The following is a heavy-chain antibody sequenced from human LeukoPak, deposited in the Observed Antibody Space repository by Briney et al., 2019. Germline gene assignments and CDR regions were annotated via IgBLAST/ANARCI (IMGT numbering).Heavy chain of an antibody. CDR3: AKDTDYYGSGSDY. J-gene: IGHJ4*02. CDR2: ISGRADST. Sequence: GGSLRLSCAASGFVFSNYAMSWVRQAPGRGLEWVSTISGRADSTYSADSVRGRFTIHRDSYKNTLSLQMDSLRAEDAAVYYCAKDTDYYGSGSDYWGQGTLVTVSS. D-gene: IGHD3-10*01. V-gene: IGHV3-23*01. CDR1: GFVFSNYA.